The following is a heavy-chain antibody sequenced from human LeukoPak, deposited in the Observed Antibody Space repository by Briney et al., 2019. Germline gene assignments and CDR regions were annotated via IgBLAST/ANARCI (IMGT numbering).Heavy chain of an antibody. CDR1: GGSISSGGYY. CDR3: ARVAHYDSSGSRPLDAFDI. CDR2: IYYSGST. D-gene: IGHD3-22*01. Sequence: PSETLSLTCTVSGGSISSGGYYWSWIRQHPGKGLEWIGYIYYSGSTYYNPSLKSRVTISVDTSKNQFSLKLSSVTAADTAVYYCARVAHYDSSGSRPLDAFDIWGQATMVTVSS. V-gene: IGHV4-31*03. J-gene: IGHJ3*02.